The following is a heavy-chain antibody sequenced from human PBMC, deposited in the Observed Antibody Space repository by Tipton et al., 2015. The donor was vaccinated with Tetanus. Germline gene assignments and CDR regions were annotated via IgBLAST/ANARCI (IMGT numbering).Heavy chain of an antibody. CDR2: IKSKTDGGTT. J-gene: IGHJ4*02. V-gene: IGHV3-15*07. CDR3: TTVPDYYDSSGSIHPFDY. Sequence: SLRLSCAASGFTFSNAWMNWVRQAPGKGLEWVGRIKSKTDGGTTDYAAPVKGRFTISRDDSKNTLYLQMNSLKTEDTAVYYCTTVPDYYDSSGSIHPFDYWGQGTLVTVSS. CDR1: GFTFSNAW. D-gene: IGHD3-22*01.